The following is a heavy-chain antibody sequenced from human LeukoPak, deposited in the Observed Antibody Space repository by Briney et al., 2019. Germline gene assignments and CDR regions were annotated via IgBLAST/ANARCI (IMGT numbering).Heavy chain of an antibody. CDR1: GYTFTGYY. J-gene: IGHJ4*02. CDR2: INPNSGGT. V-gene: IGHV1-2*02. CDR3: ARETYSSSWYLVGFDY. D-gene: IGHD6-13*01. Sequence: ASVKVSCKASGYTFTGYYMHWVRQAPGQGLEWMGWINPNSGGTNYARKFQGRVTMTRDTSISTAYMELSRLRSDDTAVYYCARETYSSSWYLVGFDYWGQGTLVTVSS.